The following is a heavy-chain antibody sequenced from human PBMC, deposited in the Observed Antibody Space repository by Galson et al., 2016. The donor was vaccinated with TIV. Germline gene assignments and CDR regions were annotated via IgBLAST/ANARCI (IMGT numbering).Heavy chain of an antibody. V-gene: IGHV3-11*01. CDR1: GFTFSDYF. D-gene: IGHD1-7*01. CDR3: ARERRYDWNFFYYYYIDV. CDR2: ISSSGDNK. Sequence: SLRLSCAASGFTFSDYFMTWIRQAPGKGLEWVSYISSSGDNKYYADSAKGRFTISRDNAKNSLYLQLNNLRAEDTAVYFCARERRYDWNFFYYYYIDVWGKGTTVTVSS. J-gene: IGHJ6*03.